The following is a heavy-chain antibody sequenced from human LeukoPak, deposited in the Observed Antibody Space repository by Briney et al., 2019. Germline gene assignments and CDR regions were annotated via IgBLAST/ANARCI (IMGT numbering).Heavy chain of an antibody. CDR2: IYYSGST. CDR3: ARGMTWGPVGYYYYYMDV. Sequence: PSETLSLTCTVSGGSISSSSYYWGWIRQPPGKGLEWIGSIYYSGSTYYNPSLKSRVTISVDTSKNQFSLKLSSVTAADTAVYYCARGMTWGPVGYYYYYMDVWGKGTTVTVSS. J-gene: IGHJ6*03. D-gene: IGHD1-26*01. V-gene: IGHV4-39*07. CDR1: GGSISSSSYY.